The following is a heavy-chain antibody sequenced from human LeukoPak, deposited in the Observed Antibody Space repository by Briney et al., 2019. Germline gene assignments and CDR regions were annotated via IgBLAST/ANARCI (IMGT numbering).Heavy chain of an antibody. Sequence: ASVKVSCKASGYTFTSYGISWVRQAPGQGLEWMGWISAYNGDTNYAPKLQGRVTMTTDTSTSTAYMELRSLRSDDTAVYYCARDLAARWGPYNWFDPWGQGTLVTVSS. CDR2: ISAYNGDT. V-gene: IGHV1-18*01. CDR3: ARDLAARWGPYNWFDP. CDR1: GYTFTSYG. J-gene: IGHJ5*02. D-gene: IGHD6-6*01.